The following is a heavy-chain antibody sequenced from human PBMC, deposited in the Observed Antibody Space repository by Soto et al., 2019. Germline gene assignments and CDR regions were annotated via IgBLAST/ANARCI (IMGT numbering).Heavy chain of an antibody. V-gene: IGHV1-8*01. J-gene: IGHJ6*02. D-gene: IGHD1-26*01. CDR2: MNPNSGNT. Sequence: AASVKVSCKASGYSFTSYDINWVRRATGQGLEWMGWMNPNSGNTGYAQKFQGRVTMTRNTSISTAYMELSSLRSEDTAVYYCARGGGAAWDYYYGMDGWGQGTTVTVAS. CDR3: ARGGGAAWDYYYGMDG. CDR1: GYSFTSYD.